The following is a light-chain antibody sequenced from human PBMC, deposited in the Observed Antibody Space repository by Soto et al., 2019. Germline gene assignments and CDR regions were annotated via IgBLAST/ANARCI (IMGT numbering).Light chain of an antibody. CDR2: GAS. V-gene: IGKV3-20*01. Sequence: EIVLTQSPGSLSLSPGERATLSCRASQSVRSSYLAWYQQKPGQASRLLIYGASSRATGIPDRFSGSGSGTDFTLTISRLEPEDFAVYYCQQYGSSPRTFGQGTKVDIK. CDR3: QQYGSSPRT. J-gene: IGKJ1*01. CDR1: QSVRSSY.